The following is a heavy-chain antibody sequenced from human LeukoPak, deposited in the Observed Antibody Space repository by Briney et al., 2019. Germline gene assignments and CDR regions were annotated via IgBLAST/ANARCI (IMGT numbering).Heavy chain of an antibody. CDR2: ITTNGDKT. CDR3: ARGGATTLFDY. V-gene: IGHV3-64*01. J-gene: IGHJ4*02. CDR1: GFTFSSYA. D-gene: IGHD1-26*01. Sequence: GGSLRLSCAASGFTFSSYAVHWVRQAPGKGLEYVSAITTNGDKTYYGNSVKGRFTISRDNSKNTLYLQMGSLRIEDMAVYYCARGGATTLFDYWGQGTLVTVSS.